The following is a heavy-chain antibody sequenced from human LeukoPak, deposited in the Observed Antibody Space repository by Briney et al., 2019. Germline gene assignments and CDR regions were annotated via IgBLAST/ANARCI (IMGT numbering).Heavy chain of an antibody. CDR3: ARYVVYGSGKYYFDY. CDR2: INYSGST. D-gene: IGHD3-10*01. V-gene: IGHV4-39*01. Sequence: PSETLSLTCTVSGGSISRYYWSWIRQPPGKGLEWIASINYSGSTYYNPSLKSRVTISVDTSENQFSLKLSSVTAADTAVYYCARYVVYGSGKYYFDYWGQGTLVTVSS. CDR1: GGSISRYY. J-gene: IGHJ4*02.